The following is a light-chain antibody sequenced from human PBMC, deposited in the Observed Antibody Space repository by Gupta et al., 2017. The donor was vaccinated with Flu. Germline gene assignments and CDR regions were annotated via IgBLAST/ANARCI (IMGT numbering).Light chain of an antibody. CDR3: QKYGPSPPYT. CDR2: GAS. Sequence: EIVLTQSPGTLSLSPGERATLSCRASQSVSSSYLAWYQHKLGQAPRLLIDGASSRATGIPDRFSGSGSQTDFTLTITRLEPEDFAVYYCQKYGPSPPYTFGQGTKLEIK. J-gene: IGKJ2*01. CDR1: QSVSSSY. V-gene: IGKV3-20*01.